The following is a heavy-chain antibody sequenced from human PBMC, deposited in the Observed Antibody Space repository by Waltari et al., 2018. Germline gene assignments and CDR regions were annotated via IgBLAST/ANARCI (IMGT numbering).Heavy chain of an antibody. D-gene: IGHD1-1*01. CDR3: ARDRGTGLYLDS. CDR1: GDSLNSHSW. V-gene: IGHV4-4*02. J-gene: IGHJ4*02. Sequence: QLQLQESGPGLVKPSETLSLTCTVSGDSLNSHSWWSWVRQSPDKGLEWIWQVLRNGRSNYNPSLEGRVIISLDTSNNRFSLELTSATAVDTAVYYCARDRGTGLYLDSWGPGTLVTVS. CDR2: VLRNGRS.